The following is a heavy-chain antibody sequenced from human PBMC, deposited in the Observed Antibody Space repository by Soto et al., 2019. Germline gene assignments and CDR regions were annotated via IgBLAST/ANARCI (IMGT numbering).Heavy chain of an antibody. CDR1: GYAFITYA. Sequence: QVQLVQSGAEVKKPGASVKVSCKASGYAFITYALHWVRQAPGQRLEWMGWITTGNGNTKYSQTFRDRVTITRDTYASTAYMELTSLTSEDTAVYYCARYIYENYFDYWGQGTLVTVSS. CDR3: ARYIYENYFDY. CDR2: ITTGNGNT. V-gene: IGHV1-3*04. D-gene: IGHD5-12*01. J-gene: IGHJ4*02.